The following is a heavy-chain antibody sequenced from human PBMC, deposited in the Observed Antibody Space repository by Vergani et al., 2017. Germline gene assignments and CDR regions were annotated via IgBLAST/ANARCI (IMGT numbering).Heavy chain of an antibody. V-gene: IGHV3-21*01. CDR1: GFTFSSYS. J-gene: IGHJ5*02. CDR3: ATDPYGDYGGNILGGWFDP. CDR2: ISSSSSYI. Sequence: EVQLVESGGGLVKPGGSLRLSCAASGFTFSSYSMNWVRQAPGKGLEWVSSISSSSSYIYYADSVKGRFTISRDNAKNSLYLQMNSLRAEDTAVYYCATDPYGDYGGNILGGWFDPWGQGTLVTVSS. D-gene: IGHD4-17*01.